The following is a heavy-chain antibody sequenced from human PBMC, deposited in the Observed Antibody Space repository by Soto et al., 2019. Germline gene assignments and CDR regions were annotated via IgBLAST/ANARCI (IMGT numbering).Heavy chain of an antibody. Sequence: QVQLVQSGAEVKKPGSSVKVSCKASGGTFSSYAISWVRQAPGQGLEWMGGLIPIFGTANYAQKFQGRVTITGDESRTTAYRARSSLKSEDTSDYYGARDLPATMIVVPDAFDIWGQGTMVTVSS. D-gene: IGHD3-22*01. J-gene: IGHJ3*02. CDR2: LIPIFGTA. V-gene: IGHV1-69*01. CDR1: GGTFSSYA. CDR3: ARDLPATMIVVPDAFDI.